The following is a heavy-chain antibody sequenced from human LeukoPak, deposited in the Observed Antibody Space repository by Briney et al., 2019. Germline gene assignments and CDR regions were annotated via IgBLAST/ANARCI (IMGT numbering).Heavy chain of an antibody. J-gene: IGHJ5*02. CDR1: GGSISSSNYY. CDR2: IYYSGST. Sequence: SETLSLTCTVSGGSISSSNYYWGWIRQPPGKGLEWIGSIYYSGSTYYNPSLKSRVTISVDTSKNQFSLKLSSVTAADTAVYYCARTRGIAADNWFDPWGQGTLVTVSS. CDR3: ARTRGIAADNWFDP. D-gene: IGHD6-13*01. V-gene: IGHV4-39*07.